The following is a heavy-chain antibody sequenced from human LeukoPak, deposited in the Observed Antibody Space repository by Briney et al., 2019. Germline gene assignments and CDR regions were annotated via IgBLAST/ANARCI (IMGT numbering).Heavy chain of an antibody. J-gene: IGHJ4*02. CDR2: IIPLFGTT. CDR3: ARGRGFETSGYQSPFDH. D-gene: IGHD3-22*01. Sequence: SVKVSCKTSGGTFSTHAINWVRQAPGQGLEWMGRIIPLFGTTIYAQNFQGRVTITADISTITVYMELSSLTSDDTAVYYCARGRGFETSGYQSPFDHWGQGTRVTVSS. CDR1: GGTFSTHA. V-gene: IGHV1-69*06.